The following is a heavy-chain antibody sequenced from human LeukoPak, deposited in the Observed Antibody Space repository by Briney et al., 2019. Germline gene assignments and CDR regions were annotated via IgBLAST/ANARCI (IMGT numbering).Heavy chain of an antibody. CDR3: ARESLAAALDY. Sequence: SETLSLTCTVSGGSMSSYYWSWIRQPPGKGLEWIGYIYYSGSTNYNPSLKSRVTISVDTSKNQFSLKLSSVTAADTAVYYCARESLAAALDYWGQGTLVTVSS. V-gene: IGHV4-59*01. CDR2: IYYSGST. D-gene: IGHD6-13*01. J-gene: IGHJ4*02. CDR1: GGSMSSYY.